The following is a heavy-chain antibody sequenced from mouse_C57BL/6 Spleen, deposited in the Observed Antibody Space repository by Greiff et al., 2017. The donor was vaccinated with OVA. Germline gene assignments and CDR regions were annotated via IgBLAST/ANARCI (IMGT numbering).Heavy chain of an antibody. V-gene: IGHV1-64*01. J-gene: IGHJ2*01. Sequence: QVQLKQPGAELVKPGASVKLSCKASGYTFTSYWMHWVKQRPGQGLEWIGMIHPNSGSTNYNEKFKSKATLTVDKSSSTAYMQLSSLTSEDSAVYYCARYFYYYGSSYVYFDYWGQGTTLTVSS. CDR3: ARYFYYYGSSYVYFDY. CDR2: IHPNSGST. CDR1: GYTFTSYW. D-gene: IGHD1-1*01.